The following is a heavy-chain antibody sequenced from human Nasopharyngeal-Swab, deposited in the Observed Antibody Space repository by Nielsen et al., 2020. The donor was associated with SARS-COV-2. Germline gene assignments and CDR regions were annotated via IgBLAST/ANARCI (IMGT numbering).Heavy chain of an antibody. CDR1: GGSISSSSYY. D-gene: IGHD6-13*01. CDR2: IYYSGST. J-gene: IGHJ6*02. Sequence: SETLSLTCTVPGGSISSSSYYWGWIRQPPGKGLEWIGSIYYSGSTYHNPSLKSRVTISVDTSKNQFSLKLSSVTAADTAVYYCVGSSWYGDYYYYYGMDVWGQGTTVTVSS. V-gene: IGHV4-39*07. CDR3: VGSSWYGDYYYYYGMDV.